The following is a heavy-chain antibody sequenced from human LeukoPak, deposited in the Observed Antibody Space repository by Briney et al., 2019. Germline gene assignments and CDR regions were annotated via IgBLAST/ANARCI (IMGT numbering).Heavy chain of an antibody. Sequence: SVKVSCKASGYTFTSYAMNWVRQAPGQGLEWMGGIIPIFGTANYAQKFQGRVTITADKSTSTAYMELNSLRAEDTAVYYCARVLRGIADYWGQGTLVTVSS. D-gene: IGHD6-13*01. V-gene: IGHV1-69*06. CDR3: ARVLRGIADY. CDR1: GYTFTSYA. J-gene: IGHJ4*02. CDR2: IIPIFGTA.